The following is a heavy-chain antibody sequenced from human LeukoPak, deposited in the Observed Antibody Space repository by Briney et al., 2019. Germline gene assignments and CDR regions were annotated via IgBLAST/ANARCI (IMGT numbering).Heavy chain of an antibody. Sequence: GGSLRLSCAASGLTVSSSYMSWVGQAPGKGLEWVSIIYNDGSTYYADSMKGRFTISRDNSKNTLYLQVNSLRAEDTAMYYCARNILFAFDIWGQGTMVTVSS. J-gene: IGHJ3*02. D-gene: IGHD2/OR15-2a*01. CDR3: ARNILFAFDI. CDR1: GLTVSSSY. CDR2: IYNDGST. V-gene: IGHV3-53*01.